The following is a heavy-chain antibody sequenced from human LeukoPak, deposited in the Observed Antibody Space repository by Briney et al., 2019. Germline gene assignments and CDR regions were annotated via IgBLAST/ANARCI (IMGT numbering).Heavy chain of an antibody. V-gene: IGHV3-20*04. Sequence: PGGSLRLSCAASGFTFEEHGMSWVRQAPGKWLEWVSGINWNGGSTGYGESAKGRFTISRDNAKNSLYLQMNSLRAEDTALYYRAGGDSSGWYFDHWGQGLLVTVSS. CDR3: AGGDSSGWYFDH. D-gene: IGHD6-19*01. J-gene: IGHJ4*02. CDR1: GFTFEEHG. CDR2: INWNGGST.